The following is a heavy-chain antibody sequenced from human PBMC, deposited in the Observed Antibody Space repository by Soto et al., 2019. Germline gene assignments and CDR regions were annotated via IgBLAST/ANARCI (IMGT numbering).Heavy chain of an antibody. CDR2: IGIGSSTI. J-gene: IGHJ6*02. V-gene: IGHV3-48*01. CDR3: AKDFVGIAQGMDV. D-gene: IGHD6-13*01. CDR1: GFTFRNYG. Sequence: GESLKISCAASGFTFRNYGMNWVRQAPGKGLEWVSYIGIGSSTIYYADSVKGRFTISRDNSKNTLYLQMNSLRAEDTAVYYCAKDFVGIAQGMDVWGQGTTVTVSS.